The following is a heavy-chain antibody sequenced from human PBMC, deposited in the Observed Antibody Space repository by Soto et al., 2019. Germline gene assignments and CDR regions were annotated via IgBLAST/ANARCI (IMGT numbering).Heavy chain of an antibody. V-gene: IGHV3-30-3*01. CDR3: ARDKGSGYYKFGYAFDI. CDR2: ISYDGSNK. CDR1: GFTFSSYA. J-gene: IGHJ3*02. D-gene: IGHD3-3*01. Sequence: QVQLVESGGGVVQPGRSLRLSCAASGFTFSSYAMHWVRQAPGKGLEWVAVISYDGSNKYYADSVKGRFTISRENSKNTLYLQMNSLRAEDTAVYYCARDKGSGYYKFGYAFDIWGQGTMVTVSS.